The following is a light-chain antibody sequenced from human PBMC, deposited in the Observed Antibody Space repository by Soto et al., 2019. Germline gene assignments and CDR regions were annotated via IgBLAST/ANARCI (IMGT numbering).Light chain of an antibody. CDR2: GAS. CDR1: PSVSSRY. V-gene: IGKV3-20*01. J-gene: IGKJ3*01. CDR3: HHYDNSPPFT. Sequence: EIVLTQSPGTLSLSPGERATLSCRASPSVSSRYLAWYQQTPGRAPRLLIYGASSRATGIPDRFSGSGSGTDFTLTISRLEPVDFAVYYCHHYDNSPPFTFGPGTKVDIK.